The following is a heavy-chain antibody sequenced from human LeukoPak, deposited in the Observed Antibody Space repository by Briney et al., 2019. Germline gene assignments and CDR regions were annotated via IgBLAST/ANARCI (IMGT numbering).Heavy chain of an antibody. V-gene: IGHV3-9*01. CDR2: ISWNSGSI. CDR1: GFTFDDYA. Sequence: GGSLRLSCAASGFTFDDYALHWVRQAPGKGREWGSGISWNSGSIGYADSVKGRFTISRDNAKNSLYLQMNSLRAEDTALYYCAKAVPATVTTYYFDYWGQGTLVTVSS. D-gene: IGHD4-17*01. J-gene: IGHJ4*02. CDR3: AKAVPATVTTYYFDY.